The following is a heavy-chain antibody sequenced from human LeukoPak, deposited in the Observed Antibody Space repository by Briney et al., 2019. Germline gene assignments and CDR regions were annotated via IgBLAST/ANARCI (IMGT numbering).Heavy chain of an antibody. CDR3: ARVSRVAYSSSWYLDY. V-gene: IGHV3-21*06. CDR1: GFTFSDYS. J-gene: IGHJ4*02. D-gene: IGHD6-13*01. Sequence: TGGSLRLSCAASGFTFSDYSTNWVRQAPGKGLEWVSSIFRRNSYIYYSDSVKGRFTISRDDAKNSLYLQMNSLRADDTAMYYCARVSRVAYSSSWYLDYWGQGTLVTVSS. CDR2: IFRRNSYI.